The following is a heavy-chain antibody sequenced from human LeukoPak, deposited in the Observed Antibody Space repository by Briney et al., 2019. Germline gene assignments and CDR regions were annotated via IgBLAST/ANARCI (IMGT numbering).Heavy chain of an antibody. CDR3: VGYGDYEGWFDP. CDR1: GFTFSSYA. V-gene: IGHV3-23*01. J-gene: IGHJ5*02. CDR2: ISGSGGST. Sequence: PGGSLRLSCAASGFTFSSYAMSWVRQAPGKGLEWVSAISGSGGSTYYADSVKGRFTISRDNSKNTLYLQMNSLRAEDTAVYYYVGYGDYEGWFDPWGQGTLVTVSS. D-gene: IGHD4-17*01.